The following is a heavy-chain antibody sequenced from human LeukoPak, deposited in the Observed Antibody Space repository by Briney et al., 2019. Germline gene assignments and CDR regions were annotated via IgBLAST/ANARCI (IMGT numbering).Heavy chain of an antibody. CDR1: GGTFSSYA. Sequence: SLKASCKASGGTFSSYAISWVRQAPGQGLEWMGRIFPIFATTNYAQKFQGRVTITADESTSTAYMELSSLRPEDTAVYYCARESGSYEAYFDYWGQGTLVTVSS. CDR3: ARESGSYEAYFDY. CDR2: IFPIFATT. V-gene: IGHV1-69*13. J-gene: IGHJ4*02. D-gene: IGHD1-26*01.